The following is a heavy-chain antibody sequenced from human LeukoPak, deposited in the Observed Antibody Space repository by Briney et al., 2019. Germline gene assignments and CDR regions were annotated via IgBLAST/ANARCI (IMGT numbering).Heavy chain of an antibody. Sequence: PGGSQRLSCAASGFTFSSYWMSWVRQAPGKGLEWVANIKQDGSEKYYVGSVKGRFTISRDNAKNSLYLQMNSLRAEDTAVYYCARSLRSYDFWSVHGLGWYFDLWGRGTLVTVSS. D-gene: IGHD3-3*01. CDR3: ARSLRSYDFWSVHGLGWYFDL. CDR1: GFTFSSYW. CDR2: IKQDGSEK. J-gene: IGHJ2*01. V-gene: IGHV3-7*01.